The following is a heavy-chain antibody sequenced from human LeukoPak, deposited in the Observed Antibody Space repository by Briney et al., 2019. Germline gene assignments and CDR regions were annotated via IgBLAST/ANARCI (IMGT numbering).Heavy chain of an antibody. V-gene: IGHV4-39*01. CDR2: IYYSGST. CDR3: ARLSPRNPRNRYYGSGSYGGNFDY. Sequence: SETLSLTCTVSGGSISSSSYYWGWIRQPPGKGLEWIGSIYYSGSTYYNPSLKSRVTISVDTSKNQFSLKLSSVTAADTAVYYCARLSPRNPRNRYYGSGSYGGNFDYWGQGTLVTVSS. CDR1: GGSISSSSYY. D-gene: IGHD3-10*01. J-gene: IGHJ4*02.